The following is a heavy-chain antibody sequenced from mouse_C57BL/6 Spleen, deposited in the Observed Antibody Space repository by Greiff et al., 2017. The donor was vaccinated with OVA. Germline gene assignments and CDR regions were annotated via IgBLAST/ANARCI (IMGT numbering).Heavy chain of an antibody. J-gene: IGHJ3*01. CDR2: IHPNSGST. V-gene: IGHV1-64*01. Sequence: QVQLKQPGAELVKPGASVKLSCKASGYTFTSYWMHWVKQRPGQGLEWIGMIHPNSGSTNYNEKFKSKATLTVDKSSSTAYMQLSSLTSEDSAVYYCARGVDGSTAWFAYWGQGTLVTVSA. D-gene: IGHD1-1*01. CDR3: ARGVDGSTAWFAY. CDR1: GYTFTSYW.